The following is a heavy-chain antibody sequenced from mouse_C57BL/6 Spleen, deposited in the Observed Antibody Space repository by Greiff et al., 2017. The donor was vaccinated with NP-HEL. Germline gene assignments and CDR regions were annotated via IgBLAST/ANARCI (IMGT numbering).Heavy chain of an antibody. CDR1: GFTFSDAW. V-gene: IGHV6-6*01. D-gene: IGHD2-4*01. CDR2: IRNKANNHAT. J-gene: IGHJ3*01. Sequence: EVKLQESGGGLVQPGGSMKLSCAASGFTFSDAWMDWVRQSPEKGLEWVAEIRNKANNHATYYAESVKGRFTISRDDSKSSVYLQMNSLRAEDTGIYYCTRPSYYDWFAYWGQGTLVTVSA. CDR3: TRPSYYDWFAY.